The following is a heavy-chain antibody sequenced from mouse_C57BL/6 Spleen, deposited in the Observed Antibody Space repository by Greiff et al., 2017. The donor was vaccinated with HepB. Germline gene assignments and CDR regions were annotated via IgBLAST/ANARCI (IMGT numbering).Heavy chain of an antibody. CDR3: ASWRVTGTRRDY. CDR1: GYTFTDYY. J-gene: IGHJ2*01. V-gene: IGHV1-26*01. D-gene: IGHD4-1*01. CDR2: INPNNGGT. Sequence: EVQLQQSGPELVKPGASVKISCKASGYTFTDYYMNWVKQSHGKSLEWIGDINPNNGGTSYNQKFKGKATLTVDKSSSTAYMELRSLTSEDSAVYDCASWRVTGTRRDYWGQGTTLTVSS.